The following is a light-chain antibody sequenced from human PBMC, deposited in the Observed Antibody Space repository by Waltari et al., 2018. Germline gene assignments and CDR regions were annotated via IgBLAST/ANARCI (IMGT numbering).Light chain of an antibody. J-gene: IGLJ1*01. CDR1: SSDVGGYHY. CDR2: DVS. Sequence: QSALTQPASVSGSPGQSITISCTGTSSDVGGYHYVSWYQQHPGKAPKLMIYDVSKRPSGVSNRFSGSKSGNTASLTISGLQAEDEADYHCSSYTDSTTYVFGTGTKVTVL. CDR3: SSYTDSTTYV. V-gene: IGLV2-14*01.